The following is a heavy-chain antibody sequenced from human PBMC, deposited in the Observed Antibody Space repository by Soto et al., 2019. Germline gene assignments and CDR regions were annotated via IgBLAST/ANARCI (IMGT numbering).Heavy chain of an antibody. D-gene: IGHD2-8*01. Sequence: EVQLLESGGGLVQPGGSLRLSCAASGFTFSSYAMSWVRQAPGKGLEWVSAISGSGGSTYYADSVKGRFTISRDNSKNTLYLHINRRRAEATAVYYCAKMVYAPTFDYWGQGTLVTVSS. CDR2: ISGSGGST. CDR1: GFTFSSYA. V-gene: IGHV3-23*01. CDR3: AKMVYAPTFDY. J-gene: IGHJ4*02.